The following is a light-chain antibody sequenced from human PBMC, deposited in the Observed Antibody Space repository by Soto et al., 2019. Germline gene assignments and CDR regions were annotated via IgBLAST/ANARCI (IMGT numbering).Light chain of an antibody. CDR2: AAS. J-gene: IGKJ4*01. V-gene: IGKV1-39*01. CDR1: QSITTY. CDR3: QQLYRAPLT. Sequence: DIQMTQSPSSLSASVGDRVTITCRASQSITTYLNWYRQKPGKAPKLLIYAASSLQSGVPSRFSGSGSETEFTLSSSSLQPEDFATYFCQQLYRAPLTFGGGTKVEIK.